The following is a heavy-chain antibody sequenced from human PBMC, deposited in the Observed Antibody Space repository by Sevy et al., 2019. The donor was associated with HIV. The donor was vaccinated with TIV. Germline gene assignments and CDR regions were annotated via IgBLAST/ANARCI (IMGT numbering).Heavy chain of an antibody. D-gene: IGHD3-22*01. V-gene: IGHV3-21*01. CDR2: ISSSSSYI. CDR3: ARDPYYGGSGYYQAGDAFDI. CDR1: GFTFSSYS. J-gene: IGHJ3*02. Sequence: GGSLRLSCAASGFTFSSYSMNWVRQAPGKGLEWVSSISSSSSYIYYADSVKGRFTISRDNAKNSLYLQMNSLRAEVTAVYYCARDPYYGGSGYYQAGDAFDIWGQGTMVTVSS.